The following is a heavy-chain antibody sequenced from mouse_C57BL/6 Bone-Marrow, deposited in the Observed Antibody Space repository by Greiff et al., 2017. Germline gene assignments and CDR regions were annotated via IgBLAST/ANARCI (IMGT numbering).Heavy chain of an antibody. CDR3: ARQYYGSPDY. V-gene: IGHV1-50*01. Sequence: QVQLQQPGAELVKPGASVKLSCKASGYTFTSYWMQWVKQRPGQGLEWIGEIDPSDSYTNYNQKFKGKATLTVDTSSSTAYMQLSSLTSEDSAVYYCARQYYGSPDYWGQGTTLTVSS. CDR2: IDPSDSYT. D-gene: IGHD1-1*01. J-gene: IGHJ2*01. CDR1: GYTFTSYW.